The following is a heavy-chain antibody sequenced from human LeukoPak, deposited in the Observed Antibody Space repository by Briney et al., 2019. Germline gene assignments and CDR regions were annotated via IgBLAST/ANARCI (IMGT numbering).Heavy chain of an antibody. J-gene: IGHJ6*02. D-gene: IGHD5-18*01. V-gene: IGHV3-23*01. CDR3: ASPIVGDTAMVYYYYGMDV. CDR2: ISGSGGST. Sequence: GGSLRLSCAASGFTFSSYSMNWVRQAPGKGLEWVSAISGSGGSTYYADSVKGRFTISRDNSKNTLYLQMNSLRAEDTAVYYCASPIVGDTAMVYYYYGMDVWGQGTTVTVSS. CDR1: GFTFSSYS.